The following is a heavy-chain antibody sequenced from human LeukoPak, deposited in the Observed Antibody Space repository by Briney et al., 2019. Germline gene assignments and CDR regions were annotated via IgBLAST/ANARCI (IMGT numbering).Heavy chain of an antibody. V-gene: IGHV4-30-2*01. CDR1: GGSISSGGYS. CDR2: IYHSGST. CDR3: ARYSGYVGFDY. J-gene: IGHJ4*02. D-gene: IGHD5-12*01. Sequence: SETLSLTWAVSGGSISSGGYSWSWIRQPPGEGLEWIGYIYHSGSTYYNPSLKSRVTISVDRSKNQFSLKLSSVTAADTAVYYCARYSGYVGFDYWGQGTLVTVSS.